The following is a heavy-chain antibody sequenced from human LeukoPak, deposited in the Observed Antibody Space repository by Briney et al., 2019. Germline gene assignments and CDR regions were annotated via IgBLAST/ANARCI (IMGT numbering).Heavy chain of an antibody. V-gene: IGHV4-59*01. D-gene: IGHD3-16*01. CDR3: ARDHLTFDL. Sequence: SETLSLTCSVSGGSISGYHWSWIRQPPGKGLEWIGYIYYSGSTNYSPSLKSRVTISVDTSKNQFSLKLSSVTAADTAVYYCARDHLTFDLWGRGTLVTVSS. CDR1: GGSISGYH. J-gene: IGHJ2*01. CDR2: IYYSGST.